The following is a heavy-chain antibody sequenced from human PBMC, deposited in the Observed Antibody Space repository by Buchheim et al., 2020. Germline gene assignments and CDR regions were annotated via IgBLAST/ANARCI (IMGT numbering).Heavy chain of an antibody. V-gene: IGHV3-33*01. Sequence: QVQLVESGGGLVQPGRSLRLSCAASGFTFSSDGMRWVRQAPGKGLEWVAVICTDGSNTYYADSVKGRFTISRDNSKNTLYLKMSRLRAEDTAVYYGALEGHTYYYDSSGYSPFGYWGQGTL. CDR3: ALEGHTYYYDSSGYSPFGY. CDR1: GFTFSSDG. CDR2: ICTDGSNT. D-gene: IGHD3-22*01. J-gene: IGHJ4*02.